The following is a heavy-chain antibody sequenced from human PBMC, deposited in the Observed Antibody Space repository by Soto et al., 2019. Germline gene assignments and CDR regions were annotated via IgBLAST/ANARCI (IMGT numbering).Heavy chain of an antibody. CDR2: ISGDNGNT. Sequence: QVQLVQSGAEVKKPGASVRVSCQTSAYTFTNYAVTWVRQAPGQGLEWMGWISGDNGNTIYAQKFQGRVTMTTDTSMRKAYMELRSLRSDDTAVYYCATGLLGYCSGGSCYADSWGQGNLVTVSS. J-gene: IGHJ4*02. CDR3: ATGLLGYCSGGSCYADS. V-gene: IGHV1-18*01. CDR1: AYTFTNYA. D-gene: IGHD2-15*01.